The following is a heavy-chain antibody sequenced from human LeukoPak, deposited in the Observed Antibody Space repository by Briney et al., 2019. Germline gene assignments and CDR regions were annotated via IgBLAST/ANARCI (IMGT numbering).Heavy chain of an antibody. CDR3: ARASPWELLGLIDY. Sequence: ASVKVSCKASGYTFTCYYMHWVRQAPGQGLEWMGWINPNSGGTNYAQKFQGRVTMTRDTSISTAYMELSRLRSDDTAVYYCARASPWELLGLIDYWGQGTLVIVSS. V-gene: IGHV1-2*02. CDR1: GYTFTCYY. CDR2: INPNSGGT. D-gene: IGHD1-26*01. J-gene: IGHJ4*02.